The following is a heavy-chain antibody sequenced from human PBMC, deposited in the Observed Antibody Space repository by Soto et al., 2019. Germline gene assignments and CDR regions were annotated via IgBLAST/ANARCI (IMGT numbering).Heavy chain of an antibody. CDR3: AKVFYYYDSSGYYYFDY. CDR2: ISGGGSTI. CDR1: GFTFSSYA. J-gene: IGHJ4*02. D-gene: IGHD3-22*01. Sequence: EVQLLESGGGLVQPGGSLRLSCAASGFTFSSYAVSWVRQAPGKGPEWISSISGGGSTIYYADSVKGRFTISRDNSKNTLYLQMSSLRAEDTAVYYCAKVFYYYDSSGYYYFDYWGQGTLVTVSS. V-gene: IGHV3-23*01.